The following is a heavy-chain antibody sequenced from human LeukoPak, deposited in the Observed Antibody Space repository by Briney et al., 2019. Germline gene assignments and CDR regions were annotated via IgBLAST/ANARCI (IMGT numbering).Heavy chain of an antibody. D-gene: IGHD3-10*01. CDR3: ARDFRNYYCMDV. CDR2: IYSGGST. V-gene: IGHV3-66*01. Sequence: GVSLRLSCAASGFTFSSYEMNWVPQAPAKVLEWVSVIYSGGSTYYADSVKGSFTISRDNSNNTQYLQMNSLRAEDTAVYYCARDFRNYYCMDVWGKGTTVTISS. CDR1: GFTFSSYE. J-gene: IGHJ6*03.